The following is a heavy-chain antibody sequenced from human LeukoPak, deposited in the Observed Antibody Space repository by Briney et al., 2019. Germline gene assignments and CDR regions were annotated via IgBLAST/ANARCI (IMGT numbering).Heavy chain of an antibody. J-gene: IGHJ4*02. CDR3: ARRYCSGGSCPFDY. Sequence: MTSETLSLTCTDSGGSISSSSYYWGWIRQPPGKGLEWIGSIYYSGSTYYNPSLKSRVTISVDTSKNQLSLKLSSVTAADTAVYYCARRYCSGGSCPFDYWGQGTLVTVSS. D-gene: IGHD2-15*01. V-gene: IGHV4-39*01. CDR2: IYYSGST. CDR1: GGSISSSSYY.